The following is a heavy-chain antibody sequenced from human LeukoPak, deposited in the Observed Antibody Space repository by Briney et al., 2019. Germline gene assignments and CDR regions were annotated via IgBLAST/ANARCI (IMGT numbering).Heavy chain of an antibody. J-gene: IGHJ6*03. D-gene: IGHD1-26*01. CDR2: IYYSGST. CDR3: ARHYPWDYYYMDV. Sequence: SETLSLTCTVSSGSISSSDYFWGWIRLPPGQGLEWIGNIYYSGSTYYNPSLKSRVTISVDTSKNQFSLKLSSVTAADTVVYYCARHYPWDYYYMDVWGKGTTVTVSS. CDR1: SGSISSSDYF. V-gene: IGHV4-39*01.